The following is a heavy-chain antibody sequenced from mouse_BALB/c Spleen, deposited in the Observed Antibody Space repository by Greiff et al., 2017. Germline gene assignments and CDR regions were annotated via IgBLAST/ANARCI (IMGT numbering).Heavy chain of an antibody. Sequence: QVQLKESGAELAKPGASVKMSCKASGYTFTSYWMHWVKQRPGQGLEWIGYINPSTGYTEYNQKFKDKATLTADKSSSTAYMQLSSLTSEDSAVYYCAREIYYGNYVTDYWGQGTTLTVSS. D-gene: IGHD2-1*01. CDR1: GYTFTSYW. CDR2: INPSTGYT. V-gene: IGHV1-7*01. CDR3: AREIYYGNYVTDY. J-gene: IGHJ2*01.